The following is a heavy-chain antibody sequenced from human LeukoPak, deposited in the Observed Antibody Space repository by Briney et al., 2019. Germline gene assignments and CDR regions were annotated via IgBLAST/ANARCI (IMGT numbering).Heavy chain of an antibody. CDR1: GFTFSSYA. CDR3: VEGGAPSYYDGSGDAYFDY. J-gene: IGHJ4*02. Sequence: GGSLRLSCAASGFTFSSYAMSWVRQAPGKGLEWVSVISASGGRTSYADSVRGRFTVSRDNSKNTLYLQMNSLRAEDTAVYFCVEGGAPSYYDGSGDAYFDYWGQGTLVTVSS. V-gene: IGHV3-23*01. D-gene: IGHD3-22*01. CDR2: ISASGGRT.